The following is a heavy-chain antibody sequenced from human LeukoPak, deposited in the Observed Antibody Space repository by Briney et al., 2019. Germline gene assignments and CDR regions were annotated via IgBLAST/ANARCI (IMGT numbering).Heavy chain of an antibody. D-gene: IGHD2-21*02. J-gene: IGHJ3*01. V-gene: IGHV3-48*01. CDR3: TRDKTAGAFDV. Sequence: GGSLRLSCAASGFTFTPYTMHWVRQAPGKGLQSVSYIGSSSNTIYYADSVEGRFTISRDNAKKSVYLQMNSLRAEDTAVYYCTRDKTAGAFDVWGQGTMVTVSS. CDR1: GFTFTPYT. CDR2: IGSSSNTI.